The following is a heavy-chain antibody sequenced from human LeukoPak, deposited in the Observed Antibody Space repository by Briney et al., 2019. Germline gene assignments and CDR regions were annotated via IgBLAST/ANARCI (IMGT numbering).Heavy chain of an antibody. CDR2: INSDGSST. Sequence: PGGSLRLSCGASGFTFSSYWMHWVRQAPGKGLVWVSRINSDGSSTSYADSVKGRFTISRDNAKNTLYLQMNSLRAEDTAVYYCARGKGHYGMDVWGKGTTVTVSS. J-gene: IGHJ6*04. CDR1: GFTFSSYW. CDR3: ARGKGHYGMDV. V-gene: IGHV3-74*01.